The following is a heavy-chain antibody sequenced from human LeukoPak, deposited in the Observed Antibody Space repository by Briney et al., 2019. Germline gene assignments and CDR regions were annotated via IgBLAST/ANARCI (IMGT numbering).Heavy chain of an antibody. D-gene: IGHD4/OR15-4a*01. Sequence: GGSLRLSCAASGFTFRNYAMSWVRQIPGKGLEWVSGISAGGSRTYYSDSVKGRFTISRDNSKNTLYLQMNSLRAEDTAVYYCAKSASAYYYMDVWGKGTTVTVSS. CDR2: ISAGGSRT. V-gene: IGHV3-23*01. CDR1: GFTFRNYA. CDR3: AKSASAYYYMDV. J-gene: IGHJ6*03.